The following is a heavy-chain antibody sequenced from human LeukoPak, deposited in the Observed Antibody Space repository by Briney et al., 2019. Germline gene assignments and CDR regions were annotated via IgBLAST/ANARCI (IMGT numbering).Heavy chain of an antibody. V-gene: IGHV4-4*07. CDR1: GGSISSYY. J-gene: IGHJ6*03. Sequence: SETLSLTCTVSGGSISSYYWSWLRHPAGKGLEWLGRIYTSWSTNYNPSLKGRVHISVRTSKNQFSLKLSSVTAPDPAGYFCARDRGSGWYYYMYVWGKGSTVTISS. CDR2: IYTSWST. D-gene: IGHD6-19*01. CDR3: ARDRGSGWYYYMYV.